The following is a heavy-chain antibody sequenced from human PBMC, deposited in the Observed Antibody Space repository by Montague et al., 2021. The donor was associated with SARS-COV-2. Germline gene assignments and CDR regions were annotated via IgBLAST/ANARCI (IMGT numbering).Heavy chain of an antibody. V-gene: IGHV4-4*09. D-gene: IGHD3-9*01. CDR1: GGSINDHY. CDR3: ARRGYNGSAGYHWHLDL. Sequence: SETLSLTSTVSGGSINDHYRSWIRQSPGKGLEWIGYISSNGKTNYNPSLKSRVTLSADASRNEFSLKLDSVTAADTAVYSCARRGYNGSAGYHWHLDLWGRGMLVTVSS. CDR2: ISSNGKT. J-gene: IGHJ2*01.